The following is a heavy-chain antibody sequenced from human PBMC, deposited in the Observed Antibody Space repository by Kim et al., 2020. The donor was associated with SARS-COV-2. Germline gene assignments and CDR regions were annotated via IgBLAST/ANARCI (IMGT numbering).Heavy chain of an antibody. CDR2: IA. J-gene: IGHJ4*02. D-gene: IGHD3-10*01. CDR3: ARDVGSYLVY. Sequence: IANYAQKFQGRVPITADKSTSTAYMELSSLRSEDTAVYYCARDVGSYLVYWGQGTLVTVSS. V-gene: IGHV1-69*04.